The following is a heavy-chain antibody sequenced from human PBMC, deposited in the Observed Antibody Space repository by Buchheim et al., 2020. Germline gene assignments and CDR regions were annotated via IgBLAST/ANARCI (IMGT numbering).Heavy chain of an antibody. CDR1: GFTFSSYA. D-gene: IGHD3-3*01. J-gene: IGHJ5*02. CDR2: ISGSGGST. Sequence: EVQLLESGGGLVQPGGSLRLSCAASGFTFSSYAMSWVRQAPGKGLEWVSAISGSGGSTYYADSVKGRFTISRDNSTNTLYLQMNSLRAEDTAVYYCAKDRPQITIFGVGTRFDPWGQGTL. V-gene: IGHV3-23*01. CDR3: AKDRPQITIFGVGTRFDP.